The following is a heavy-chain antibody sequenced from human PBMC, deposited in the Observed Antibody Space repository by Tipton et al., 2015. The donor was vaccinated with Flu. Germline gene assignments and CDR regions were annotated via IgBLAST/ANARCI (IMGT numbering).Heavy chain of an antibody. CDR2: IYYSGGST. D-gene: IGHD1-1*01. V-gene: IGHV4-4*07. J-gene: IGHJ4*02. Sequence: TLSLTCTVSGVSISSHYWSWIRQPAGKGLEWIGRIYYSGGSTDYNPSLKSRVTVSLDTSKNQFSLKLTSVTAADRAVYYCALSTTAHRAFESWGQGTLVTVSS. CDR3: ALSTTAHRAFES. CDR1: GVSISSHY.